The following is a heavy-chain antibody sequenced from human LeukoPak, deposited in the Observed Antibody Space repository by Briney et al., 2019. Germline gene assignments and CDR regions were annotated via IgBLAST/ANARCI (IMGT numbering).Heavy chain of an antibody. Sequence: SETLSLTCAVYGGSFNDYFWTWIRQTPGGGLEWIGDITHGGATRYNPSLESRVTISQDTSKRQLYLRLSSVTAADTAVYYCDIIADPYLRGPIFDYWGQGTLATVSS. CDR3: DIIADPYLRGPIFDY. V-gene: IGHV4-34*01. J-gene: IGHJ4*02. D-gene: IGHD3-16*02. CDR1: GGSFNDYF. CDR2: ITHGGAT.